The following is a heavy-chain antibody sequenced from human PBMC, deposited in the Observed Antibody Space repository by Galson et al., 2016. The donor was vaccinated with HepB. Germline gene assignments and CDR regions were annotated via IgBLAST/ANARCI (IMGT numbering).Heavy chain of an antibody. Sequence: SLRPSCAASDFTFSGRWMHWVRQVPGKGLVWVSYINADGTSTTYADSVKGRFTISRDNAKNTVHLQMNSLRAEDTAIYYCTRDDSYGLDVWGQGTTVTVSS. CDR1: DFTFSGRW. D-gene: IGHD2-21*02. CDR3: TRDDSYGLDV. CDR2: INADGTST. J-gene: IGHJ6*02. V-gene: IGHV3-74*03.